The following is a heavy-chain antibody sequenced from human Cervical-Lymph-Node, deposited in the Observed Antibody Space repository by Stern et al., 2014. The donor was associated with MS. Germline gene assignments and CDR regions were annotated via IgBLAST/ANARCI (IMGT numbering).Heavy chain of an antibody. CDR1: GFVFRRYA. D-gene: IGHD1-26*01. J-gene: IGHJ4*02. CDR3: AKGGSGSYLD. V-gene: IGHV3-30*04. CDR2: ISYDGRDK. Sequence: MQLVESGGGVVQPGRSLRLSCAASGFVFRRYALHLVRQAPGKGLEWVALISYDGRDKYYTDSVKGRFTVSRDNSNNTVDLEMNSLRLEDTAVYYCAKGGSGSYLDWGQGSLVTVSS.